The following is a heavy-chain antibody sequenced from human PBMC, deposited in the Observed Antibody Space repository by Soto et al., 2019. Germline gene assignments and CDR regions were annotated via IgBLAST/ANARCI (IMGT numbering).Heavy chain of an antibody. CDR3: ARPFDTSGWYDS. CDR1: GYSFTTYC. J-gene: IGHJ5*01. Sequence: PGESLKISCKASGYSFTTYCIAWVRQMPGKGLELTGIIYPGDSDTRYRPSFRGHITISADKSISTAYLQWSSLKASDTAMYYCARPFDTSGWYDSWGQGTLVTVSS. CDR2: IYPGDSDT. V-gene: IGHV5-51*01. D-gene: IGHD6-19*01.